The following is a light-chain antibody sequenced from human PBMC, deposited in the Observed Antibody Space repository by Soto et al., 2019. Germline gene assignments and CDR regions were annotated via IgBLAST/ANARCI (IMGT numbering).Light chain of an antibody. CDR1: SPVDSIY. Sequence: ETLLTQSPGTLPLSPGERASLSCRASSPVDSIYLAWYQQKPGQAPSLLIYNTFSRATGIPDRFSGSGSGTDFALTITRVEPEDIAVYFCQQYGSSPGTFGQGTKVEI. J-gene: IGKJ1*01. V-gene: IGKV3-20*01. CDR3: QQYGSSPGT. CDR2: NTF.